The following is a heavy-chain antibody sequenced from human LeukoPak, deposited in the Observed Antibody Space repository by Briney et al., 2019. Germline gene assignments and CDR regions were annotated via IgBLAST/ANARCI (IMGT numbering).Heavy chain of an antibody. CDR3: ANLHYGSGSVSDF. J-gene: IGHJ4*02. CDR1: GXNF. V-gene: IGHV5-10-1*01. Sequence: GESLKISFKGSGXNFISWVRQMPGKGLEWMGRIDPSDSYATYNPSFQGHVTISGDKSINTAYLQWSSLKASDTAMYYCANLHYGSGSVSDFWGQGTLVTVSS. D-gene: IGHD3-10*01. CDR2: IDPSDSYA.